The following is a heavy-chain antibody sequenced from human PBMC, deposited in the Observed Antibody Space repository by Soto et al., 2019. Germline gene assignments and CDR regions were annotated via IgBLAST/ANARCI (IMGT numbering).Heavy chain of an antibody. V-gene: IGHV1-2*04. J-gene: IGHJ3*02. CDR1: EYTFTGYY. CDR3: ARGVGRYYDSSGYSKLDAFDI. CDR2: INPNSGGT. D-gene: IGHD3-22*01. Sequence: ASVKVSCKASEYTFTGYYMHWVRQAPGQGLEWMGWINPNSGGTNYAQKFQGWVTMTRDTSISTAYMELSRLRSDDTAVYYCARGVGRYYDSSGYSKLDAFDIWGQGTMVTVSS.